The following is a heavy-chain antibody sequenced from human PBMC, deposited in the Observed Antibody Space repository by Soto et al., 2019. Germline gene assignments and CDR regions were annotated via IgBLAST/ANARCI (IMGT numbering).Heavy chain of an antibody. J-gene: IGHJ4*02. V-gene: IGHV4-59*01. CDR3: ARSFPYCTNGVCFGRTTFDY. CDR2: IYYTGRT. Sequence: SETLSLTCAVYGGSFSGYYWRWIRQPPGQGLDWIGYIYYTGRTNYNPSLKSRVTISVDTSKNQFSLKLSSVTAADTAVYYCARSFPYCTNGVCFGRTTFDYWGQGTLVTVSS. CDR1: GGSFSGYY. D-gene: IGHD2-8*01.